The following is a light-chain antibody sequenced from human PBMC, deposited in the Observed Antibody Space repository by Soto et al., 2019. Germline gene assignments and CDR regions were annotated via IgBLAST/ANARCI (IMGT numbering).Light chain of an antibody. V-gene: IGLV2-8*01. CDR3: SSYAGSSVV. J-gene: IGLJ2*01. CDR2: EVT. Sequence: QSALTQPPSASGSPGQSVTISCTGSSSDIGGYNCVSWYQQHPGKAPKLMIFEVTERPSGVPDRFSGSKSGNTASLTVSGLQAEDEAHYYCSSYAGSSVVFGGGTKVTVL. CDR1: SSDIGGYNC.